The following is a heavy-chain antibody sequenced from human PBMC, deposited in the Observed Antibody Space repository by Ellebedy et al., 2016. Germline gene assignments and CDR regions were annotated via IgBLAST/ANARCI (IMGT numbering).Heavy chain of an antibody. CDR2: ISGSGITI. J-gene: IGHJ4*02. D-gene: IGHD1-14*01. V-gene: IGHV3-11*01. CDR1: GFTFSDYY. CDR3: ARGGGPELDY. Sequence: GESLKISXAASGFTFSDYYMSWIRQIPGKGLEWVSYISGSGITIYYEDPVKGRFTISRDSAKKSLYLHMNSLRAEDTAVYYCARGGGPELDYWGQGTLVTVSS.